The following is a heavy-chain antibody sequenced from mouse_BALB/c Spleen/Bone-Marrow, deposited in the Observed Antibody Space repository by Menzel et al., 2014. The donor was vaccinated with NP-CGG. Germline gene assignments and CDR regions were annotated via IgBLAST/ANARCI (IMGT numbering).Heavy chain of an antibody. Sequence: EVQVVESGGGLVKPGGSLKLSCAASGFTFSSYGMSWVRQTPEKRLEWVATISGGGSYTYYPDSVKGRFTISRDNAKNNLYLQMSSLRSEDTALYYCARQYGSSYFDYWGQGTLSQSPQ. V-gene: IGHV5-9-2*01. D-gene: IGHD1-1*01. CDR3: ARQYGSSYFDY. J-gene: IGHJ2*01. CDR2: ISGGGSYT. CDR1: GFTFSSYG.